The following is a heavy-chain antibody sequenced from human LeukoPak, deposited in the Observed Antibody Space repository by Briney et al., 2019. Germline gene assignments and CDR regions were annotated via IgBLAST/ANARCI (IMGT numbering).Heavy chain of an antibody. CDR1: GGSISSGSYY. Sequence: SQTLSLTCTVSGGSISSGSYYWSRIRQPAGKGLEWIGRIYTSGSTNYNPSLKSRVTISVDTSKNQFSLKLSSVTAADTAVYYCARDPRGGAFDIWGQGTMVTVSS. J-gene: IGHJ3*02. CDR2: IYTSGST. CDR3: ARDPRGGAFDI. V-gene: IGHV4-61*02.